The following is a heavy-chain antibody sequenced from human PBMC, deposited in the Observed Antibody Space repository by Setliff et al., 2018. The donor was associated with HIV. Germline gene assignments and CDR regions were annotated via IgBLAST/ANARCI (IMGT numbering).Heavy chain of an antibody. CDR1: GYSISSGYY. CDR2: IYHSGST. J-gene: IGHJ6*02. CDR3: ARHDASYYKWNDEVIWNHYGLDV. D-gene: IGHD1-20*01. Sequence: SETLSLTCAVSGYSISSGYYWGWIRQPPGKGLQWIGSIYHSGSTNYNPSLTSRVIISVDTSKNQFSVKLNSVTAADTAVYYCARHDASYYKWNDEVIWNHYGLDVWGQGTTVTVSS. V-gene: IGHV4-38-2*01.